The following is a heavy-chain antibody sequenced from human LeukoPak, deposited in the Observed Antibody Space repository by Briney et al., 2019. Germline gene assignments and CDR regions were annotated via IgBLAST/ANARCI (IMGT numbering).Heavy chain of an antibody. D-gene: IGHD3-10*01. CDR2: IKQDGSEK. V-gene: IGHV3-7*01. CDR3: AREDVWFGEWNWFDP. CDR1: GFTFSSYW. J-gene: IGHJ5*02. Sequence: GGSLRLSCAASGFTFSSYWMSWVRQAPGKGLEWVANIKQDGSEKYYVDSVKGRFTISRDNAKNSLYLQMNSLRAEDTAVYHCAREDVWFGEWNWFDPWGQGTLVTVSS.